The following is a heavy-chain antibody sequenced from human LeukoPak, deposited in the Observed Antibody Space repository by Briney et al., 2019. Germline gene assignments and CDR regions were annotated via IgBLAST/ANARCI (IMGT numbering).Heavy chain of an antibody. Sequence: GASVKVSCKASGYTFTSYYMHWVRQAPGQGLEWMGIINPSGGSTSYAQKLQGRITMTRDTSTSTVYMELSSLRSEDTAVYYCARRLSDAFDMWGQGTMVTVSS. V-gene: IGHV1-46*04. D-gene: IGHD3-16*01. J-gene: IGHJ3*02. CDR1: GYTFTSYY. CDR3: ARRLSDAFDM. CDR2: INPSGGST.